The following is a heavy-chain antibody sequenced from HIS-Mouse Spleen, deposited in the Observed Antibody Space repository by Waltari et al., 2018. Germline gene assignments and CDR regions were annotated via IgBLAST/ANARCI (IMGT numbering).Heavy chain of an antibody. CDR1: GGSISSSSYY. D-gene: IGHD6-19*01. V-gene: IGHV4-39*07. CDR3: ASRSYSSGWYKAFDI. J-gene: IGHJ3*02. CDR2: IYYSGST. Sequence: QLQLQASGPGLVKPSETLSLTCPVPGGSISSSSYYWCWIRQPPGKGLEWIGSIYYSGSTYYNPSLKSRVTISVDTSKNQFSLKLSSVTAADTAVYYCASRSYSSGWYKAFDIWGQGTMVTVSS.